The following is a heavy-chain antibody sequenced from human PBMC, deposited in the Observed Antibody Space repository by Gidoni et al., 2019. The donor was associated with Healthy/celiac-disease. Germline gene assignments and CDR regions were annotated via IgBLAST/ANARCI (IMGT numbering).Heavy chain of an antibody. CDR3: ARDSMDSHWFDP. Sequence: QVQLVESGGGVVQPGRSLRLSCADTGFTFSSYAMHWVRQAPGKGLAGVAVISYDGSNKYYADSVKGRFTISQDNSKNTLYLQMNSLRAEDTAVYYCARDSMDSHWFDPWCQGTLVPVSS. J-gene: IGHJ5*02. CDR2: ISYDGSNK. V-gene: IGHV3-30-3*01. D-gene: IGHD3-10*01. CDR1: GFTFSSYA.